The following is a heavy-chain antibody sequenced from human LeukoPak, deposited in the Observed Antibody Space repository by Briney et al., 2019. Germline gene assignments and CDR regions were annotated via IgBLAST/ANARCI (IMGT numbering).Heavy chain of an antibody. J-gene: IGHJ4*02. CDR3: ARSYYDILTGQYYFDC. Sequence: TSETLSLTCAVSGGSISSSNWWSWVRQPPGKGLEWIGEIYHSGSTNYNPSLKSRVTISVDKSKNQFSLKLSSVTAADTAVYYCARSYYDILTGQYYFDCWGQGTLVTVSS. CDR2: IYHSGST. V-gene: IGHV4-4*02. D-gene: IGHD3-9*01. CDR1: GGSISSSNW.